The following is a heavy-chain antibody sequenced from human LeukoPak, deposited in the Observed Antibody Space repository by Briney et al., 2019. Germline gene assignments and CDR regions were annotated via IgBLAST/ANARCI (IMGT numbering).Heavy chain of an antibody. D-gene: IGHD2-2*01. V-gene: IGHV4-34*01. Sequence: SQTLSLTCAVYGGSFSGYYWSWIRQPPGKGLEWIGEINHSGSTNYNPSLKSRVTISVDTSKNQFSLKLSSVTAADTAVYYCARAGDIVVVPAAVFDYWGQGTLVTVSS. CDR3: ARAGDIVVVPAAVFDY. J-gene: IGHJ4*02. CDR1: GGSFSGYY. CDR2: INHSGST.